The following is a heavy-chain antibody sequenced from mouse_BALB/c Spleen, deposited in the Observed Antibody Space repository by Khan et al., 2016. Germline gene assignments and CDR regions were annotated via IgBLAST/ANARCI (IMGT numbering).Heavy chain of an antibody. CDR2: ISYSGST. Sequence: EVQLQESGPGLVKPSQSLSLTYTVTGYSITSDYAWNWIRQFPGNKLEWVGYISYSGSTSYNPSLKSRISITRDTSKNQFFLQLNSVTTEDTATYYCASGGYFDVWGAGTTVTVSS. V-gene: IGHV3-2*02. CDR1: GYSITSDYA. CDR3: ASGGYFDV. J-gene: IGHJ1*01.